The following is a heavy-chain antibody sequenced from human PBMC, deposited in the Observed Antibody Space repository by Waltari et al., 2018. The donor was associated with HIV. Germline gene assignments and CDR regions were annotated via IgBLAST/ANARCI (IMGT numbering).Heavy chain of an antibody. CDR2: MNPNTGDT. CDR1: GYTFTSYN. D-gene: IGHD1-26*01. J-gene: IGHJ4*02. Sequence: QVQLVQSGAEVKKPGASVKVSCKASGYTFTSYNIYWVRQAPGQGLEWMGWMNPNTGDTGDERKFQGRVTMTRNTSMSTAYMERSSLRSEDTAVYYCARVRRPSGSYYLSYWGQGTVVTVSS. V-gene: IGHV1-8*01. CDR3: ARVRRPSGSYYLSY.